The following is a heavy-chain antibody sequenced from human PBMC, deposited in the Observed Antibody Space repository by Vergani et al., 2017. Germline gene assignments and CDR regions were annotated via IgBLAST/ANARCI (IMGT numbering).Heavy chain of an antibody. CDR2: IYTSGST. V-gene: IGHV4-4*07. J-gene: IGHJ3*02. D-gene: IGHD5-12*01. Sequence: QVQLQESGPGLVKPSETLSLTCTVSGGSISSYYWSWIRQPAGKGLEWIGRIYTSGSTNYNPSLKSRVTMSVDTSKNQFSLKLSSVTAADTAVYYCARDPRYGGYVGDAFDIWGQGTMVTVSS. CDR1: GGSISSYY. CDR3: ARDPRYGGYVGDAFDI.